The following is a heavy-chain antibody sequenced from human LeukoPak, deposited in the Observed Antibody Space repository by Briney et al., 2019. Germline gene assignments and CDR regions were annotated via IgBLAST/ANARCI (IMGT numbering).Heavy chain of an antibody. CDR2: VSPGDSDT. V-gene: IGHV5-51*01. CDR1: GYSLTTYR. D-gene: IGHD3-22*01. CDR3: ARHLDDSSGYYYRTMFYFDY. J-gene: IGHJ4*02. Sequence: ESLKISCKGSGYSLTTYRIGWVRQMPGKGLEWMGVVSPGDSDTRYSPSFQGQVTISADKSISTAYLQWSSLKASDTAMYYCARHLDDSSGYYYRTMFYFDYWGQGTLVTVSS.